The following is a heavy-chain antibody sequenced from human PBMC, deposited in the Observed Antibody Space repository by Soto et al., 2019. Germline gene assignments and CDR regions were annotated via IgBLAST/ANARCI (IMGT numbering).Heavy chain of an antibody. D-gene: IGHD4-17*01. CDR1: GGSVSSDSYN. Sequence: QLQLQESGPGLVKPSETLSLTCTVSGGSVSSDSYNWDWIRQPPGQGLEWIGTIYYSGRTDNNPSLKNRVTISEDTSNNPFSLNVTSVTAADTAVYYSARFYGNAFDIWGRGAPVTVS. CDR2: IYYSGRT. J-gene: IGHJ3*02. V-gene: IGHV4-39*01. CDR3: ARFYGNAFDI.